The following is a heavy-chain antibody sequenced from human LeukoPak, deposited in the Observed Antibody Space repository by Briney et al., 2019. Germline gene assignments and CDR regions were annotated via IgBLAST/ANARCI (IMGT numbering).Heavy chain of an antibody. Sequence: PSETLSLTCTVSGGSISSSSYYWGWIRQPPGKGLEWIGSIYYSGSTYYNPSLKSRVTISVDTSKNQFSLKLSSVTAADTAVYYCARVAWIPIGGLIITAFDYWGRGTLVTVSS. J-gene: IGHJ4*02. CDR3: ARVAWIPIGGLIITAFDY. D-gene: IGHD3-16*02. CDR1: GGSISSSSYY. V-gene: IGHV4-39*01. CDR2: IYYSGST.